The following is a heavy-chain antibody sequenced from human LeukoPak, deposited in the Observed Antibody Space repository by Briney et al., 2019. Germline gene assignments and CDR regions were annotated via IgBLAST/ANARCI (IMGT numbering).Heavy chain of an antibody. CDR3: AREGGGNSDYFDY. CDR1: GFTFSSYG. V-gene: IGHV3-30*03. CDR2: ISFDGNAE. Sequence: GGSLRLSCAASGFTFSSYGMHWVRQAPGKGLEWVALISFDGNAEFYPDSVKGRFTISRDNSRNTLYLQMNSLRAEDTAVYYCAREGGGNSDYFDYWGQGTLVTVSS. D-gene: IGHD4-23*01. J-gene: IGHJ4*02.